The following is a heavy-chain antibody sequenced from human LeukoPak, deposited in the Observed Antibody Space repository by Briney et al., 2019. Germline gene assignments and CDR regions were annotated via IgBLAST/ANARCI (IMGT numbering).Heavy chain of an antibody. CDR1: GGSISSSYYY. Sequence: SETLSLTCTVSGGSISSSYYYWGWIRQPPGKGLEWIGSIYYSGSTYYDPSLKSRVTISVDTSKNQFSLKLSSVTAADTAVYYCARGRGFVGYCSGGSCNQIYYYYGMDVWGQGTTVTVSS. D-gene: IGHD2-15*01. J-gene: IGHJ6*02. V-gene: IGHV4-39*01. CDR2: IYYSGST. CDR3: ARGRGFVGYCSGGSCNQIYYYYGMDV.